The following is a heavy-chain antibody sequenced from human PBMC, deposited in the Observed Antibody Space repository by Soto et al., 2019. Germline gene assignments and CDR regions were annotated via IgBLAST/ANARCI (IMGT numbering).Heavy chain of an antibody. CDR3: ARDQGNSSSWPIDF. Sequence: ASVKVSCKTSGYIFXDHYIHWVRQAPGQGLEWMGYINPKNGDTTYEQKFQGWVTMTRDTSVNTAYIDLRSLRFNDTAVYYCARDQGNSSSWPIDFWGQGTQVTSPQ. CDR1: GYIFXDHY. J-gene: IGHJ4*02. D-gene: IGHD6-13*01. V-gene: IGHV1-2*04. CDR2: INPKNGDT.